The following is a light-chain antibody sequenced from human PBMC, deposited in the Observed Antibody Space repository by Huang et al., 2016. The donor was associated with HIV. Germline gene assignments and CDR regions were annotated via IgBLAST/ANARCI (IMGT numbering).Light chain of an antibody. Sequence: IVLTQSPATLSLSPGERATLSCRASQSLNKFLAWYQQKPGQATRLLIDDATDRASGVPARFSGGGSGTDFTLTITDLKAEDFAIYYCQQRSSSLTFGGGTKVEIK. CDR1: QSLNKF. J-gene: IGKJ4*01. CDR2: DAT. V-gene: IGKV3-11*01. CDR3: QQRSSSLT.